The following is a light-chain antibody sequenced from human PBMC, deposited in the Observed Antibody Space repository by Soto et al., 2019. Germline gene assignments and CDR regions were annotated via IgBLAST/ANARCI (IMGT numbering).Light chain of an antibody. CDR2: GAS. V-gene: IGKV3-20*01. CDR1: QSVTSDY. CDR3: QQYGSSPLT. Sequence: ENVLTHSPGTVSLSPGEIVTLSCSASQSVTSDYVAWYQQKRGQAPRLLIYGASGRATGIPHRFSGSGSGTDFTLTISRLEPEDFAVYYCQQYGSSPLTFGQGTKVDIK. J-gene: IGKJ1*01.